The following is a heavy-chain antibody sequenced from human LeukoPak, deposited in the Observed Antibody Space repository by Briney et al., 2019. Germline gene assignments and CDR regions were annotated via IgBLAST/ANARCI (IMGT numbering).Heavy chain of an antibody. Sequence: ASVKVSCKASGYTFTSYYMHWVRQAPGQGLEWMGIINPSGGSTSYAQKFQGRVTMTRDTSISTAYMELSRLRSDDTAMYYCASSDSSGYLLLSWGQGTLVTVSS. V-gene: IGHV1-46*01. J-gene: IGHJ4*02. CDR3: ASSDSSGYLLLS. D-gene: IGHD3-22*01. CDR1: GYTFTSYY. CDR2: INPSGGST.